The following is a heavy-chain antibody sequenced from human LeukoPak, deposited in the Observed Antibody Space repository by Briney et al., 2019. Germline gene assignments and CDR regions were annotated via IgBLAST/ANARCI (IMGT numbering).Heavy chain of an antibody. V-gene: IGHV4-61*01. J-gene: IGHJ4*02. Sequence: SETLSLTCTVSGGSVNSDRYYWSWIRQPPGKGLEWIGYIYYSGSTNYNPSLKSRVTISVDTSKNQFSLKLSSVTAADTAVYYCARAVAARRYFDYWGQGTLVTVSS. CDR2: IYYSGST. CDR3: ARAVAARRYFDY. D-gene: IGHD6-19*01. CDR1: GGSVNSDRYY.